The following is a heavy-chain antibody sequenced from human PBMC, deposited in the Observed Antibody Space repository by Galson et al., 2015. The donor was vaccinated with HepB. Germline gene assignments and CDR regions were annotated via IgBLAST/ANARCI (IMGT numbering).Heavy chain of an antibody. CDR2: THPGDSDT. Sequence: QSGAEVKKPGESLKISCKASGYSFTRHWIGWVRQMPGKGLEWMGFTHPGDSDTRYSPSFQGRVTISTDKSISTAYLHWSSLKASDTAIYYCARFPGPGNMHYYSGMDGWGQGTTVTVSS. J-gene: IGHJ6*02. D-gene: IGHD2/OR15-2a*01. CDR3: ARFPGPGNMHYYSGMDG. CDR1: GYSFTRHW. V-gene: IGHV5-51*01.